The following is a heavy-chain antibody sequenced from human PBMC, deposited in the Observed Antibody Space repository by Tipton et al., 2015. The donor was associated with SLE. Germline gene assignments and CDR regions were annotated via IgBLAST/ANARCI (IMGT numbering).Heavy chain of an antibody. Sequence: SLRLSCAVSGFTFSGYEMNWVRQAPGKGLEWVSYISYSAHTIYYADSVKGRFTISRDNAKNSLYLQMNSLRAEDTAVYYCARDWHYYYYYGMDVWGQGTTVTVSS. V-gene: IGHV3-48*03. CDR2: ISYSAHTI. CDR1: GFTFSGYE. J-gene: IGHJ6*02. CDR3: ARDWHYYYYYGMDV.